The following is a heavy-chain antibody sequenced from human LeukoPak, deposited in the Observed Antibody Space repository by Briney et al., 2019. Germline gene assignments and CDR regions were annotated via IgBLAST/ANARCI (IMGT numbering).Heavy chain of an antibody. V-gene: IGHV3-23*01. D-gene: IGHD5-24*01. CDR2: ITYSGGDT. Sequence: GGSLRLSCAASGFTFRSYAMSWVRQTPEKGLEWVSAITYSGGDTFHADSVKGRFSISRDNSLNTLYLQMNSLKAEDTAIYYCVKGSETGRPYYFDYWGQGALVTVSS. J-gene: IGHJ4*02. CDR1: GFTFRSYA. CDR3: VKGSETGRPYYFDY.